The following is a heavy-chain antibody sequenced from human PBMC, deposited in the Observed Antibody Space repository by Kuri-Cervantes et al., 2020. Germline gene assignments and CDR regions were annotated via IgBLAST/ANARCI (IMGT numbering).Heavy chain of an antibody. V-gene: IGHV4-4*07. CDR3: ARDSSPSDY. CDR1: GGSISSYY. J-gene: IGHJ4*02. Sequence: ESLKISCTVSGGSISSYYWSWIRQPAGKGLEWIGRIYTSGSTNYNPSLKSRVTMSVDTSKNQFSLKLSSVTAEDTAVYYCARDSSPSDYWGQGTLVTVSS. CDR2: IYTSGST.